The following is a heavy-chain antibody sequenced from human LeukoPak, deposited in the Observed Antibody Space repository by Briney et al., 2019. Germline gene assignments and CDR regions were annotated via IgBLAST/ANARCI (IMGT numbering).Heavy chain of an antibody. CDR3: AREDIGDYYGSGSYSDYFDY. J-gene: IGHJ4*02. CDR1: GFTFSSYS. V-gene: IGHV3-48*01. Sequence: GRSLRLSCAASGFTFSSYSMNWVRQAPGKGLEWVSYISSSSSTIYYADSVKGRFTISRDNAKNSLYLQMNSLRAEDTAVYYCAREDIGDYYGSGSYSDYFDYWGQGTLVTVSS. D-gene: IGHD3-10*01. CDR2: ISSSSSTI.